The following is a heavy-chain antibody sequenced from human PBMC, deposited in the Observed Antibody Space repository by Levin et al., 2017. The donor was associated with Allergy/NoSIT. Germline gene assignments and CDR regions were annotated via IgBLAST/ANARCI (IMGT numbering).Heavy chain of an antibody. CDR2: ISYDGSNK. D-gene: IGHD3-22*01. V-gene: IGHV3-30*04. CDR3: ARDRGIVVVITTGFDY. CDR1: GFTFSSYA. Sequence: GGSLRLSCAASGFTFSSYAMHWVRQAPGKGLEWVAVISYDGSNKYYADSVKGRFTISRDNSKNTLYLQMNSLRAEDTAVYYCARDRGIVVVITTGFDYWGQGTLVTVSS. J-gene: IGHJ4*02.